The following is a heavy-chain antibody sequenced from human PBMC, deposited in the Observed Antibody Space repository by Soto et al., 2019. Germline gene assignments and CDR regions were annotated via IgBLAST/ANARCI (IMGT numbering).Heavy chain of an antibody. D-gene: IGHD3-10*01. CDR3: ARRHPRSGTRVGWFDP. J-gene: IGHJ5*02. V-gene: IGHV4-59*08. Sequence: SETLSLTCTVSGGSISSYYWSWIRQPPGKGLEWIGYIYYSGSTNYNPSLKSRVTISVDTSKNQFSLKLSSVTAADTAVYYCARRHPRSGTRVGWFDPWGQGTLVTVSS. CDR1: GGSISSYY. CDR2: IYYSGST.